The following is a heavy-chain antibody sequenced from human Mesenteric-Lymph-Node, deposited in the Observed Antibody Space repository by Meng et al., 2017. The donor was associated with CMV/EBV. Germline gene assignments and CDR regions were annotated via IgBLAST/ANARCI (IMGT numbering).Heavy chain of an antibody. V-gene: IGHV3-30*18. J-gene: IGHJ5*02. Sequence: FTFSSYGMHWVRQAPGQGLEWVAVISYDGSNKYYADSVKGRFTISRDNSKNTLYLQMNSLRAEDTAVYYCAKDGAYGSGSYYKSWFDPWGQGTLVTVSS. D-gene: IGHD3-10*01. CDR1: FTFSSYG. CDR3: AKDGAYGSGSYYKSWFDP. CDR2: ISYDGSNK.